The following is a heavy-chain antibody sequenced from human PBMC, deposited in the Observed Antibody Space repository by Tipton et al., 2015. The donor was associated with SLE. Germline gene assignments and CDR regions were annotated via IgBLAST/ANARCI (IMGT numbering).Heavy chain of an antibody. V-gene: IGHV4-59*08. CDR1: GGSISSYY. CDR3: ARHIMSGSVDY. Sequence: TLSLTCTVSGGSISSYYWSWIRQPPGKGLEWIGYIYYSGSTNYNPSLKSRVTISVDTSKNQFSLKLSSVTAADTAVYFCARHIMSGSVDYWGQGTLVTVSS. CDR2: IYYSGST. D-gene: IGHD2-15*01. J-gene: IGHJ4*02.